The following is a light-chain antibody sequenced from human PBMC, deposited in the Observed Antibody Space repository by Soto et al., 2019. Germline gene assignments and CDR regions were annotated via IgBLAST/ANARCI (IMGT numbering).Light chain of an antibody. V-gene: IGLV2-14*01. Sequence: QSALTQPASVSGSPGQSITISCTGTSSDVGGYNYVSWYQQHPGKAPNLMIYDVSHRPSGVSNRFSGSKSGNTASLTISGLQVVFLFECYCSRYTIISSCIFGTCT. CDR2: DVS. CDR3: SRYTIISSCI. CDR1: SSDVGGYNY. J-gene: IGLJ1*01.